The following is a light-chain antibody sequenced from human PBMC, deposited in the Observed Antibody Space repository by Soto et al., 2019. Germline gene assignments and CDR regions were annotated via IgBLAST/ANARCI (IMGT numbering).Light chain of an antibody. CDR3: QQYNNWPTWT. Sequence: EIVMTQSPATRSVSPGERATLSCRASQSVSSNLAWYQQKPGQAPRLLIYGASTRATGIQARFSGSGSGTEFTLTISSLQSEDFAVYYCQQYNNWPTWTFGQGTKVEIK. J-gene: IGKJ1*01. CDR2: GAS. CDR1: QSVSSN. V-gene: IGKV3-15*01.